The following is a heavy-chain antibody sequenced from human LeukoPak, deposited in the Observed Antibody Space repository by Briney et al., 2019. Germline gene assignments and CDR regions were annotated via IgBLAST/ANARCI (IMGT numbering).Heavy chain of an antibody. Sequence: SETLSLTCTVSGGSISSYYWSWIRQPAGKGLEWIGRIYTSGSTNYNPSLKSRVTMSVDTSKNQFSLKLSSVTAADTAVYYCARDLYYYGSGSYYNDYWGQGTLVTASS. J-gene: IGHJ4*02. CDR3: ARDLYYYGSGSYYNDY. CDR2: IYTSGST. V-gene: IGHV4-4*07. D-gene: IGHD3-10*01. CDR1: GGSISSYY.